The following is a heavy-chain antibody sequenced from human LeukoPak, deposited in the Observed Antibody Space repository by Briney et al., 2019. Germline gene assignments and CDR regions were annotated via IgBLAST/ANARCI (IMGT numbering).Heavy chain of an antibody. J-gene: IGHJ4*02. V-gene: IGHV3-23*01. D-gene: IGHD5-12*01. CDR2: ISGSGGST. Sequence: GRSLRLSCAASGFTFSSYGMSWVRQAPGKGLEWVSAISGSGGSTYYADSVKGRFTISRDNSKNTLYLQMNSLRAEDTAVYYCAKLQSGYSGYDPSGYWGQGTLVTVSS. CDR1: GFTFSSYG. CDR3: AKLQSGYSGYDPSGY.